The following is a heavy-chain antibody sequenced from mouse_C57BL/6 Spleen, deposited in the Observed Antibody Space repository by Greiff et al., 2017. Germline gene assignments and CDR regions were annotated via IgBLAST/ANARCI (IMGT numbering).Heavy chain of an antibody. V-gene: IGHV5-9-1*02. CDR3: TRTPLCITTVVADYFDY. CDR1: GFTFSSYA. CDR2: ISSGGDYI. D-gene: IGHD1-1*01. Sequence: EVKLMESGEGLVKPGGSLKLSCAASGFTFSSYAMSWVRQTPEKRLEWVAYISSGGDYIYYADTVKGRFTISRDNARNTLYLQMSSLKSEDTTMYYCTRTPLCITTVVADYFDYWGQGTTLTVSS. J-gene: IGHJ2*01.